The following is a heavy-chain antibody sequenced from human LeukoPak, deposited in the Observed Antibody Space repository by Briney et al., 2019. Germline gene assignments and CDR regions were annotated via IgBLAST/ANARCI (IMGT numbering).Heavy chain of an antibody. Sequence: GGSLRLSCTTSGFSFNTYSMSWVRQAPGKGLEWVSAINDDTPYYTDSVKGRFTVSRDNSKDTHYLHLNSLRAEDTAIYYCAKEHDLWHEEGNWFDTWGQGVLVTVSS. CDR1: GFSFNTYS. D-gene: IGHD1-1*01. CDR3: AKEHDLWHEEGNWFDT. J-gene: IGHJ5*02. CDR2: INDDTP. V-gene: IGHV3-23*01.